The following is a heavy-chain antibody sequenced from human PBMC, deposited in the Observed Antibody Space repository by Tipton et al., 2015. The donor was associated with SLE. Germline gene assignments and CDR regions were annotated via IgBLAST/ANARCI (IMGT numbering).Heavy chain of an antibody. CDR1: GGSISSSSYY. J-gene: IGHJ4*02. V-gene: IGHV4-61*05. D-gene: IGHD6-13*01. Sequence: TLSLTCTVSGGSISSSSYYWGWIRQPPGKGLEWIGYINYSGSTNYNPSLKSRVTISVDTSKNQFSPKLSSVTAADTAVYYCARDPGSSCPGCYFDYWGQGTLVTVSS. CDR2: INYSGST. CDR3: ARDPGSSCPGCYFDY.